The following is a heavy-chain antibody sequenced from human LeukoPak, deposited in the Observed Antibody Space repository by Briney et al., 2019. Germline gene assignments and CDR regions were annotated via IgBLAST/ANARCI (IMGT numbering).Heavy chain of an antibody. J-gene: IGHJ4*02. Sequence: PGGSLRLSRAPPGFTFTANARSWVPKAPGKGRGWVSAISGSGGSTYYADAVKGRFTISRDNSKNTLYLQMNSLRAEDTAVYYCAKGKQQLVYFDYWGQGTLVTVSS. CDR3: AKGKQQLVYFDY. V-gene: IGHV3-23*01. D-gene: IGHD6-13*01. CDR2: ISGSGGST. CDR1: GFTFTANA.